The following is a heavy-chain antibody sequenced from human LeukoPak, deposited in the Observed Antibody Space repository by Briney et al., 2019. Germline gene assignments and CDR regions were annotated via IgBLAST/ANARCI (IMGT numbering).Heavy chain of an antibody. J-gene: IGHJ4*02. D-gene: IGHD6-13*01. V-gene: IGHV3-48*04. CDR2: ISSSSNTI. Sequence: QTGGSLRLSCAASGFTFSSYNMNWVRQAPGKGLEWVSYISSSSNTIYYADSVKGRFTISRDNAKNSLYLQMNSLRAEDTAVYYCARVAKQLVFDYWGQGTLVTVSS. CDR3: ARVAKQLVFDY. CDR1: GFTFSSYN.